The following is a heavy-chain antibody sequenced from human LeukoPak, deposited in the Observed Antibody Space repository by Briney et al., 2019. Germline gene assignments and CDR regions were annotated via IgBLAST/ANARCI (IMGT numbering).Heavy chain of an antibody. V-gene: IGHV4-39*07. Sequence: SETLSLTCTVSGGSISSSSYYWGWIRQPPGKGLEWIGSIYYSGSTYYNPPLKSRVTISVDTSKNQFSLKLSSVTAADTAVYYCARDPRCSSTSCYSPAGYFDYWGQGTLVTVSS. CDR1: GGSISSSSYY. D-gene: IGHD2-2*01. CDR2: IYYSGST. J-gene: IGHJ4*02. CDR3: ARDPRCSSTSCYSPAGYFDY.